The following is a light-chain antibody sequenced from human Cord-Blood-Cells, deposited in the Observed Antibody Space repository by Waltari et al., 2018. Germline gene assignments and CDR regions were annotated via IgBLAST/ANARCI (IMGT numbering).Light chain of an antibody. CDR2: AAS. Sequence: DIQMTQSPSYLSASVGDRVTITCRASHGISNYLAWYQQKPGKVPKLLIYAASTLQSWVPSRFSGSGSGTDFTLTISSLQPEDVATYYCQKYNSAPLTFGGGTKVEIK. J-gene: IGKJ4*01. CDR1: HGISNY. CDR3: QKYNSAPLT. V-gene: IGKV1-27*01.